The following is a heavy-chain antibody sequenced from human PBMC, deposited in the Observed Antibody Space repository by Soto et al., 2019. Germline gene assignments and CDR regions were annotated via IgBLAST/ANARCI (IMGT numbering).Heavy chain of an antibody. V-gene: IGHV1-18*01. CDR3: ARVYWGPLYYYYYYMDV. J-gene: IGHJ6*03. Sequence: ASVKVSCKASGYTFTSYGISWVRQAPGQGLEWMGWISAYNGNTNYAQKLQGRVTMTTDTSTSTAYMELRSLRSDDTAVYYCARVYWGPLYYYYYYMDVWGKGTTVTVSS. CDR1: GYTFTSYG. CDR2: ISAYNGNT. D-gene: IGHD7-27*01.